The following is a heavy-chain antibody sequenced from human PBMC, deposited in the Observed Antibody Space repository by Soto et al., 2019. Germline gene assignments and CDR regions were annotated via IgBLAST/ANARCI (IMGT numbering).Heavy chain of an antibody. J-gene: IGHJ5*02. CDR2: IVYSGNT. V-gene: IGHV4-39*01. CDR3: VRQRQAYNWLDP. Sequence: SETLSLTCTFSGDSMSSDDYYWGWIRQPPGKGLEWIAIIVYSGNTYWNPSLKSRVTISVDTSKRQFSLNLRSVTAADTAVYYCVRQRQAYNWLDPWGQGSPVTVSS. CDR1: GDSMSSDDYY.